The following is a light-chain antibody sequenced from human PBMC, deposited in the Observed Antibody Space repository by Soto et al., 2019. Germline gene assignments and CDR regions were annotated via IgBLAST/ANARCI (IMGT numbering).Light chain of an antibody. CDR2: EVN. V-gene: IGLV2-8*01. J-gene: IGLJ1*01. CDR3: SSYAGSSNV. Sequence: QSALTQPASVSGSPGQSITISCTVTSSDVGGYNYVSWYQQHPGKAPKPMIYEVNKRPSGVPDRFSGSKSGNTASLTVSGLQAEDEADYYCSSYAGSSNVFGTGTKVTVL. CDR1: SSDVGGYNY.